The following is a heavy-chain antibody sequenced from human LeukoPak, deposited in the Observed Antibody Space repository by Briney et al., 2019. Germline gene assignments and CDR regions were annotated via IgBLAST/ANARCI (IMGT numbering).Heavy chain of an antibody. CDR1: GYAFTNYY. V-gene: IGHV1-69*05. J-gene: IGHJ6*03. CDR2: IIPIFGTA. D-gene: IGHD2-2*02. CDR3: AMPEYCSSTSCYNPHYYYYYMDV. Sequence: GASVKVSCKASGYAFTNYYIHWVRQAPGQGLEWMGGIIPIFGTANYAQKFQGRVTITTDESTSTAYMELSSLRSEDTAVYYCAMPEYCSSTSCYNPHYYYYYMDVWGKGTTVTVSS.